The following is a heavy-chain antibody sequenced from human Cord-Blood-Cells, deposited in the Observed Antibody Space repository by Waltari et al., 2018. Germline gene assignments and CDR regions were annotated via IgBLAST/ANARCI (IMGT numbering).Heavy chain of an antibody. CDR2: IKSKTDGGTT. CDR3: TTYFSSGSYYFDY. V-gene: IGHV3-15*01. CDR1: GLTFSNAW. D-gene: IGHD1-26*01. J-gene: IGHJ4*02. Sequence: EVQLVESGGGLVKPGGSLRLSCAASGLTFSNAWMSWVRQAPGKGLEWVGRIKSKTDGGTTDYAAPVKGRFTISRDDSKNTLYLQMNSLKTEDTAVYYCTTYFSSGSYYFDYWGQGTLVTVSS.